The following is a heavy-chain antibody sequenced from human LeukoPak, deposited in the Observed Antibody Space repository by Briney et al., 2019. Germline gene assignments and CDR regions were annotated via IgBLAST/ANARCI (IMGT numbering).Heavy chain of an antibody. Sequence: GGSLRLSCAASGFTFSRFSLNWVRQAPGKGLVWVSRINSDGSSTSYADSVKGRFTISRDNAKNTLYLQMNSLRAEDTAVYYCARCIGPAGHQPGDYWGQGTLVTVSS. J-gene: IGHJ4*02. D-gene: IGHD2-2*01. CDR1: GFTFSRFS. V-gene: IGHV3-74*01. CDR3: ARCIGPAGHQPGDY. CDR2: INSDGSST.